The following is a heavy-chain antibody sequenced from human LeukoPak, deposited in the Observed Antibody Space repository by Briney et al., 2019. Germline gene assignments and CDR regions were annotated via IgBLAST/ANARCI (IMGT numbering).Heavy chain of an antibody. D-gene: IGHD1-26*01. CDR2: IYPGDSDT. Sequence: GESLKISCKASGYIFTTNWIGWVRQMPGKGLEWMGIIYPGDSDTRYSPSFQGQVTISADKSISTAYLQWSSLKASDTAMYYCARFSESSGIDYWGQGTLVTVSS. CDR1: GYIFTTNW. CDR3: ARFSESSGIDY. J-gene: IGHJ4*02. V-gene: IGHV5-51*01.